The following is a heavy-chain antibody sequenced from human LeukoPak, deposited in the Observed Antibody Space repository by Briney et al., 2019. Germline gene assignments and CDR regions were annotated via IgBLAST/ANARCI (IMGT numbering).Heavy chain of an antibody. CDR2: ISWNSGSI. D-gene: IGHD3-22*01. V-gene: IGHV3-9*01. CDR1: GFTFDDYA. Sequence: PGRSLRLSCAASGFTFDDYAMHWVRQAPGKGLEWVSGISWNSGSIGYADSVKGRFTISRDNAKNSLYLQMNSLRAEDTALYYCAKDITHDSSGYYPNWGQEPWSPSPQ. J-gene: IGHJ4*01. CDR3: AKDITHDSSGYYPN.